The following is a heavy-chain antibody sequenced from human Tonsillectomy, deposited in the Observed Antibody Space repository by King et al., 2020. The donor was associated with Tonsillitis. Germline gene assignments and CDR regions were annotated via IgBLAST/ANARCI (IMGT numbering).Heavy chain of an antibody. Sequence: QLXQSGAXXXKXGXXVXXSXXXSGGXXXXXAXXXXXXXPGQGLEWMGRIIPILGIANYAQKFQGRVTITADKSTSTAYMERSRLRSEDTAVYYCATGVPERGSSWAYPRAEYGMDVWGQGTTVTVSS. D-gene: IGHD6-13*01. J-gene: IGHJ6*02. CDR3: ATGVPERGSSWAYPRAEYGMDV. CDR1: GGXXXXXA. CDR2: IIPILGIA. V-gene: IGHV1-69*04.